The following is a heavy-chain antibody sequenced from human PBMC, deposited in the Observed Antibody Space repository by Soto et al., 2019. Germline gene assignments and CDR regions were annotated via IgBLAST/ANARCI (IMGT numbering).Heavy chain of an antibody. D-gene: IGHD3-10*01. Sequence: ASVKVSCKASGGTFSSYAISWVRQAPGQGLEWMGGIIPNSGNTNYAQKLQGRVTMTTDTSTSTAYMELRSLRSDDTAVYYCASGWFGEFVYYFDYWGQGTLVTVSS. CDR2: IIPNSGNT. V-gene: IGHV1-18*01. CDR1: GGTFSSYA. J-gene: IGHJ4*02. CDR3: ASGWFGEFVYYFDY.